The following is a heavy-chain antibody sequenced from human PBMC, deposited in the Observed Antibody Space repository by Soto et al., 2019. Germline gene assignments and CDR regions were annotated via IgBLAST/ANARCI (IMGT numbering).Heavy chain of an antibody. D-gene: IGHD2-15*01. CDR1: GFTFTNSA. J-gene: IGHJ4*02. V-gene: IGHV1-58*01. CDR3: ATDVV. CDR2: IVLGSGNT. Sequence: GASVKVSCKASGFTFTNSAVQWVRQARGQRLEWIGWIVLGSGNTDYAQKFQERVSLTRDMSTSTAYMELSSLTSDDTAVYYCATDVVWGQGTLVTVSS.